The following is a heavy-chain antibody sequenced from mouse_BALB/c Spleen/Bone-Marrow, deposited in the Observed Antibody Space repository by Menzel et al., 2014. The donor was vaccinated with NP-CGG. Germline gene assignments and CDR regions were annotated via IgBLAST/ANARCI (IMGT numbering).Heavy chain of an antibody. CDR2: IDPYYGGT. CDR1: GYSFTGYS. V-gene: IGHV1-39*01. CDR3: TRRGSSWRFDV. Sequence: EVQLQQSGPELEKPGASVKISCKASGYSFTGYSMNWVKQSNGKSLEWIGSIDPYYGGTTYNQKFKGKATLTVDKSSSTAYMQLKSLTSEDSAVYYCTRRGSSWRFDVWGAGTTVTVSS. D-gene: IGHD1-1*01. J-gene: IGHJ1*01.